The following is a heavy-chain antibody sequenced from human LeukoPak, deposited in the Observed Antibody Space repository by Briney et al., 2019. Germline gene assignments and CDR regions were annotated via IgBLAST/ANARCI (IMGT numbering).Heavy chain of an antibody. D-gene: IGHD6-13*01. CDR3: SGRQQLVDPYYYYGMDV. J-gene: IGHJ6*02. CDR2: IYHSGST. Sequence: SETLSLTCTVSGGSISSYYWSWIRQPPGKGLEWIGYIYHSGSTNYNPSLKSRVTISVDTSKNQFSLKLSSVTAAGTAVYYCSGRQQLVDPYYYYGMDVWGQGTTVTVSS. V-gene: IGHV4-59*08. CDR1: GGSISSYY.